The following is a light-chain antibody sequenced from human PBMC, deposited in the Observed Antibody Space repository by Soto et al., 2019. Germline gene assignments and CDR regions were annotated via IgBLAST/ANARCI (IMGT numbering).Light chain of an antibody. CDR3: QQYGGSPIT. J-gene: IGKJ5*01. V-gene: IGKV3-20*01. CDR1: QSVTTR. CDR2: GAS. Sequence: IVLTQSPGTLSLSPRERVTLSCRASQSVTTRLAWYQHKPGQAPRLLMSGASSRASGVPVRFSGSGSGTDFTLTISRLEPEDFALYYCQQYGGSPITFGLGTRRRL.